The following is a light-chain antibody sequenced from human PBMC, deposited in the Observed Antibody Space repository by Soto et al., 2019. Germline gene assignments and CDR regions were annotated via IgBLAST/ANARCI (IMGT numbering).Light chain of an antibody. CDR3: QQYTTSPFT. V-gene: IGKV3-20*01. Sequence: EIVLTQSPGTLSLSPGERATLYCRASQSVGSNYLAWYQQKPGQAPRVLIYGASSRATGIPDRFSGSGSGAYFTLTISRLDPEDFAVYYCQQYTTSPFTFGPGTKVDIK. J-gene: IGKJ3*01. CDR2: GAS. CDR1: QSVGSNY.